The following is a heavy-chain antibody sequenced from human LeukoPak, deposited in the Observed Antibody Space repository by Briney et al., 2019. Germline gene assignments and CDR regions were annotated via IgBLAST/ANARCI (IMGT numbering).Heavy chain of an antibody. D-gene: IGHD3-3*01. V-gene: IGHV3-21*01. CDR3: ARAYSYYDFWSGYLPVPDY. CDR1: GFTFSSYS. Sequence: GGSLRLSCAASGFTFSSYSMNWVRQAPGKGLEWVSSISSSSSYIYYADSVKGRFTISRDNAKNSLYLQMNSLRAEDTAVYYCARAYSYYDFWSGYLPVPDYWGQGTLVTVSS. CDR2: ISSSSSYI. J-gene: IGHJ4*02.